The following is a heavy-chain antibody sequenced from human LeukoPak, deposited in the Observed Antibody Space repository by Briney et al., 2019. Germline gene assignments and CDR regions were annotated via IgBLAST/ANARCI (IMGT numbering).Heavy chain of an antibody. Sequence: QTGGSLRLSCAASGFTVSSNYMSWVHQAPGKGLEWVSVIYSGGSTYYADSVKGRFTISRDNSKNTLYLQMNSLRAEDTAVYYCARDKGLAAAGTGWFDPWGQGTLVTVSS. CDR2: IYSGGST. CDR1: GFTVSSNY. V-gene: IGHV3-53*01. D-gene: IGHD6-13*01. J-gene: IGHJ5*02. CDR3: ARDKGLAAAGTGWFDP.